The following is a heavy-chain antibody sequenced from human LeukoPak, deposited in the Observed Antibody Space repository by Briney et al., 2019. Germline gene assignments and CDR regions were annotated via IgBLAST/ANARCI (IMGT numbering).Heavy chain of an antibody. Sequence: PSETLALTCTVSGGSISSSSYYWGWIRQPPGKGLEWIGSIYYSGSTYYNPSLKSRVTISVDKSKKHFSLKMTSVTAADTAVYYCARASHDYGDYSHFDYWGQGTLVTVSS. CDR2: IYYSGST. J-gene: IGHJ4*02. CDR1: GGSISSSSYY. V-gene: IGHV4-39*07. D-gene: IGHD4-17*01. CDR3: ARASHDYGDYSHFDY.